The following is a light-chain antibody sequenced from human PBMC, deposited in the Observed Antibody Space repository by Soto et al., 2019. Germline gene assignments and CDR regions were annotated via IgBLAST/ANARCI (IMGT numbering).Light chain of an antibody. CDR1: QNINTY. V-gene: IGKV1-39*01. CDR3: HQSYNSPHT. CDR2: GAS. Sequence: DIQMTQSPSSLSASVGDRATITCRASQNINTYLNWYQVKPGKAPILLIYGASTLQNGVPPRFSGSGSGTDFTNTITGLQLEDFAVYYCHQSYNSPHTFGQGTRV. J-gene: IGKJ1*01.